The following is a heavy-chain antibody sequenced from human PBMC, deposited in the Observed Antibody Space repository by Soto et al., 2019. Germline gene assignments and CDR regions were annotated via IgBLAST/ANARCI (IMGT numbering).Heavy chain of an antibody. V-gene: IGHV3-23*01. CDR2: ISGSGGSR. CDR3: AKHPRPYCGGDCYSWFDY. CDR1: GFTFSSYA. J-gene: IGHJ4*02. D-gene: IGHD2-21*02. Sequence: EVQLLESGGGLVQPGGSLRLSCAASGFTFSSYAMSWVRQAPGKGLEWVSAISGSGGSRYYADSVKGRFTISRDNSKNTLYLQMNSLRAEDTAVYYCAKHPRPYCGGDCYSWFDYWGQGTLVTVSS.